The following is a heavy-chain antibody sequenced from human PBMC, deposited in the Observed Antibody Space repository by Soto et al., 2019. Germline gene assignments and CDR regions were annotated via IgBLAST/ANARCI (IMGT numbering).Heavy chain of an antibody. D-gene: IGHD2-15*01. V-gene: IGHV3-53*01. Sequence: SCKASGGTFSSYAISWVRQAPGQGLEWVSVIYSVGTTYSADSVKGRFSISRDNSKNTLYLQMNSLRAEDTAVYYYARGEVVALGYWGQGTLVTVSS. CDR2: IYSVGTT. CDR1: GGTFSSYA. CDR3: ARGEVVALGY. J-gene: IGHJ4*02.